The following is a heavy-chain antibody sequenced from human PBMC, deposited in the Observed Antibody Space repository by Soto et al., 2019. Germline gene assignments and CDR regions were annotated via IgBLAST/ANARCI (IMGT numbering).Heavy chain of an antibody. J-gene: IGHJ5*02. V-gene: IGHV1-2*02. CDR1: GYTFIAHF. Sequence: QVQLVQSGAEVKKPGASVTVSCEASGYTFIAHFIHWVRQAPGQGLEWMGWIYPDTGGTNYAQKFRDRVTMTRDTSVSTAYMEVNGLKSDDTAVYYCVRAQSQQLLLAWFDAWGQGTLVTVSS. D-gene: IGHD6-13*01. CDR3: VRAQSQQLLLAWFDA. CDR2: IYPDTGGT.